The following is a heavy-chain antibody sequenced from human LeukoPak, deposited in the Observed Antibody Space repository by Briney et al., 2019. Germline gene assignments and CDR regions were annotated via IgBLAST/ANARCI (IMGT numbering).Heavy chain of an antibody. V-gene: IGHV1-18*01. D-gene: IGHD1-26*01. CDR3: ARVVSGSYYHLDY. Sequence: ASVKVSCKASGYIFTDYYLHWVRQAPGQGLEWMGWIGVYNGNTIYTQKLQGRVTMTTDTSTSTVYMELRSLRSDDTAMYYCARVVSGSYYHLDYWGQGTLVTVSS. J-gene: IGHJ4*02. CDR1: GYIFTDYY. CDR2: IGVYNGNT.